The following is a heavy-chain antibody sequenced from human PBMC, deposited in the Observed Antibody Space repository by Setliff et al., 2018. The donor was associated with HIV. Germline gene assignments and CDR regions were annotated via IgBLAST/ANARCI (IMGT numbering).Heavy chain of an antibody. CDR1: GYTFTSND. CDR3: ARDDHYYDMGSILSDWYFDI. CDR2: IIPIFGST. V-gene: IGHV1-69*13. J-gene: IGHJ2*01. Sequence: SVKVSCKASGYTFTSNDISWVRQAPGQGLEWMGGIIPIFGSTKYAQKFQDRVTITADESEDTAEMQLSSLTSEDTAVYYCARDDHYYDMGSILSDWYFDIWDRGTLVTVSS. D-gene: IGHD3-22*01.